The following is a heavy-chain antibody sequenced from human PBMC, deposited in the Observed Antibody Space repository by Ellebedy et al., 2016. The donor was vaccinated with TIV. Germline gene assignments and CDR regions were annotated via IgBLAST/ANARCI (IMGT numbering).Heavy chain of an antibody. J-gene: IGHJ3*02. CDR1: DGSIKSDPYY. CDR3: ARILPVTYSTAFDI. CDR2: IYYSGSN. Sequence: MPSETLSLTCTVSDGSIKSDPYYWGWIRQPQGKGLEWIGSIYYSGSNFSSPSLTSRVTISIDRSSNQFSLNLNSVTAADTAVYFCARILPVTYSTAFDIWGPGTMVTVSS. V-gene: IGHV4-39*07. D-gene: IGHD6-13*01.